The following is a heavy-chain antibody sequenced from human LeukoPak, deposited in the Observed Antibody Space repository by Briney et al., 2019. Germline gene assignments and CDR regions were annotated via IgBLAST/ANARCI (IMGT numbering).Heavy chain of an antibody. J-gene: IGHJ4*02. Sequence: GGSLRPSCSASGFTFNTYWMHWVRQAPGKGLEWVSRINSDGSGTAYADSVKGRFTISRDNAKNTLYLQMSGLRVEDTAIYYCTRGRYYCDSWGQGTLVTVSS. CDR2: INSDGSGT. CDR1: GFTFNTYW. V-gene: IGHV3-74*01. CDR3: TRGRYYCDS.